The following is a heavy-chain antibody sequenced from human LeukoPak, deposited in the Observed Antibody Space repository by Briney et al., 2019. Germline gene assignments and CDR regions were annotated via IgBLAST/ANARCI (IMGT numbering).Heavy chain of an antibody. CDR1: GGTLSTCS. D-gene: IGHD4-23*01. V-gene: IGHV1-69*13. CDR3: ARGLSRWSTPTSSYYYRMDV. CDR2: IIPIFNTI. J-gene: IGHJ6*02. Sequence: PVKVSCKASGGTLSTCSISWVRQAPGQGLEWMGGIIPIFNTINYAQRFQGRVTLTADESTNTAYMELSSLRSEDTAVYYCARGLSRWSTPTSSYYYRMDVWGQGTTVAVSS.